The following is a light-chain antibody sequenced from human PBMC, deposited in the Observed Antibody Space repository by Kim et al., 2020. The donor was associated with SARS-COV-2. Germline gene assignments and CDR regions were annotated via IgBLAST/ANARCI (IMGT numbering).Light chain of an antibody. Sequence: SPGETATLSCRASHRVSIGCVAWYQQKPGQAPRLLIYGSSSRATDIPVRFSDSGSGTDYALTISGLESEDFAVYYCHQYGGSPWTFGQGTKVDIK. CDR3: HQYGGSPWT. CDR2: GSS. V-gene: IGKV3-20*01. CDR1: HRVSIGC. J-gene: IGKJ1*01.